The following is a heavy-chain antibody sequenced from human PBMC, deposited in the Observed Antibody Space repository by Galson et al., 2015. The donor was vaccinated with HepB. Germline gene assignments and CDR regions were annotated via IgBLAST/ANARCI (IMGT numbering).Heavy chain of an antibody. CDR1: GYTFTSYA. CDR3: ARVHAGSGSYYQNDAFDI. D-gene: IGHD3-10*01. CDR2: INTNTGNP. Sequence: SVKVSCKAFGYTFTSYAMNWVRQAPGQGLEWMGWINTNTGNPTYAQGFTGRFVFSLDTSVSTAYLQISSLKAEDTAVYYCARVHAGSGSYYQNDAFDIWGQGTMVTVSS. J-gene: IGHJ3*02. V-gene: IGHV7-4-1*02.